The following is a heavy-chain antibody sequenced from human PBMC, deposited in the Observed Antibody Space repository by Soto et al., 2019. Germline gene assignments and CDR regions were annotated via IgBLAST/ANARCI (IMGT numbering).Heavy chain of an antibody. J-gene: IGHJ4*02. CDR1: GYSLNELS. D-gene: IGHD3-10*01. V-gene: IGHV1-24*01. CDR3: ATGGPAGDFDN. CDR2: FDPEDGEI. Sequence: QVHLVQSGAEVKKPGASVKVSSKVSGYSLNELSIHWVRQAPGKGLEWMGGFDPEDGEIVYAQKFQGRVTITEDTSTDTANMDLSSLRSEDTAVYYCATGGPAGDFDNWGQGTLVTVSS.